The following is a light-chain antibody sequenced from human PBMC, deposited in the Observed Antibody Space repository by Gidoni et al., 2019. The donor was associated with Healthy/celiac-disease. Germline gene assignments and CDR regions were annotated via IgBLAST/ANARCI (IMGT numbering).Light chain of an antibody. V-gene: IGKV2-28*01. CDR3: MQALQTPWT. Sequence: DIVMTQSPLSLPVTPVEPASISCRSSQSLMHSNGYNYLDWYLQKPGQSPQLLIYLGSNRASGVPDRFSGSGSGTDFTLKISRVEAEDVGVYYCMQALQTPWTFGQGTKVEIK. CDR2: LGS. J-gene: IGKJ1*01. CDR1: QSLMHSNGYNY.